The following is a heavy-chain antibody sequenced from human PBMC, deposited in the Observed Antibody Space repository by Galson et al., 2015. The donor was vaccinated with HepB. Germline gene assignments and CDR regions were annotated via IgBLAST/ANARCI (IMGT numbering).Heavy chain of an antibody. V-gene: IGHV3-7*03. CDR2: VKEDGSEK. J-gene: IGHJ4*02. CDR3: ARVRGDGYDPRTYYFDY. D-gene: IGHD3-10*01. Sequence: SLRLSCAASGFTFSSYWLSWVRQAPGKGLECVANVKEDGSEKYFVDSVKGRFIISRDNARNSLYLQMNSLRAEDTAVYYCARVRGDGYDPRTYYFDYWGQGTLVTVSS. CDR1: GFTFSSYW.